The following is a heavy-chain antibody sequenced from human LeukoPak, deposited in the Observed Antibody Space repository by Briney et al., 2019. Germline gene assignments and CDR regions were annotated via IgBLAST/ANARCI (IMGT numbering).Heavy chain of an antibody. CDR2: ISGSGGST. CDR3: AKGTTPPPRGPLDY. Sequence: QAGGSLRLSCAASGFTFSSYAMSWVRQAPGKGLEWVSAISGSGGSTYYADSVKGRFTISRDNSKNTLYLQMNSLRAEDTAVYYCAKGTTPPPRGPLDYWDQGTLVTVSS. CDR1: GFTFSSYA. V-gene: IGHV3-23*01. J-gene: IGHJ4*02. D-gene: IGHD1-7*01.